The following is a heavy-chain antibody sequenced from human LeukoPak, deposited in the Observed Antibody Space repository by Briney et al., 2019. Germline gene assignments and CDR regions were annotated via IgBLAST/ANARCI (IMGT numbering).Heavy chain of an antibody. CDR1: GFTFDDYA. D-gene: IGHD5-18*01. CDR3: AKDLLPQNLTPRHESIGVAAFVI. Sequence: PGRSLRLSCAASGFTFDDYAMHWVRQAPGKGLEWVSGISWNSGSIGYADSVKGRFTISRDNAKNSLYLQMNSLRAEDTALYYCAKDLLPQNLTPRHESIGVAAFVIWGQGTMVTVSS. V-gene: IGHV3-9*01. J-gene: IGHJ3*02. CDR2: ISWNSGSI.